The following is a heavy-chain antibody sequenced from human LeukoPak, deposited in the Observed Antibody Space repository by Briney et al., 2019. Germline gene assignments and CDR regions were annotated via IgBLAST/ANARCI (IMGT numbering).Heavy chain of an antibody. CDR2: INHSGST. CDR3: ARGGLNESVVTNFDY. D-gene: IGHD2-2*01. CDR1: GGSFSGYY. Sequence: PSETLSLTCAVYGGSFSGYYWSWIRQPPGKGLEWIGEINHSGSTNYNPSLKSRVTISVDTSKNQFSLKLSSVTAADTAVYYCARGGLNESVVTNFDYWGQGTLVTVSS. V-gene: IGHV4-34*01. J-gene: IGHJ4*02.